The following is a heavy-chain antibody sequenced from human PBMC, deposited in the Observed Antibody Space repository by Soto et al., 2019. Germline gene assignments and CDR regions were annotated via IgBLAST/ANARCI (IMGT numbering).Heavy chain of an antibody. D-gene: IGHD4-4*01. Sequence: PGESLKISCKGSGYSFTSFWIAWVRQMPGKGLEWMGIISPDDSDIRYSPSFQGQVTISADKSIGTAYLQWNSLQAPDTAIYYCASTREYSRRYFDYWGQGTLVTVS. CDR3: ASTREYSRRYFDY. CDR2: ISPDDSDI. V-gene: IGHV5-51*01. J-gene: IGHJ4*02. CDR1: GYSFTSFW.